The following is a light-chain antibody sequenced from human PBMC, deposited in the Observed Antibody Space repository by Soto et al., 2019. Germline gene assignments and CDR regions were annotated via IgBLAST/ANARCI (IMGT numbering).Light chain of an antibody. CDR1: QGVRNW. J-gene: IGKJ5*01. CDR3: QQANSFPIT. V-gene: IGKV1D-12*01. Sequence: DIQMTQSPSSLSASVGDRVTITCRASQGVRNWLAWYQQKPGIAPKLLIYAASSLQSGVPSRFSGSGSGTDFTLTISSLQPEDFATYYCQQANSFPITFGQGTRLEI. CDR2: AAS.